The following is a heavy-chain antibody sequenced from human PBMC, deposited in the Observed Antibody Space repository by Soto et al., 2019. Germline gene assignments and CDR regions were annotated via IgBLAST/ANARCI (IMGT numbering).Heavy chain of an antibody. J-gene: IGHJ4*02. CDR1: GFTVSNNY. CDR2: IFSTGNT. V-gene: IGHV3-53*01. CDR3: ARDSSSGWSGDFDY. D-gene: IGHD6-19*01. Sequence: EVQLVESGGGLTQPGGSLRLSCAASGFTVSNNYMSWVRQAPGKGLEWVSVIFSTGNTYYADSVEGRFTISRDNSKNTVYLQMNSLRVEDTAVYYCARDSSSGWSGDFDYWGQGTLVTVSS.